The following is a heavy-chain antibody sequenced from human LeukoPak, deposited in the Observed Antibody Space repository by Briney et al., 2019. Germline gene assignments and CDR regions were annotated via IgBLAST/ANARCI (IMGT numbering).Heavy chain of an antibody. CDR2: IYSGGNT. J-gene: IGHJ3*02. CDR3: AREGYGDYRDAFDI. D-gene: IGHD4-17*01. Sequence: GGSLRLSCAASGFTFDDYAMYWVRQAPGKGLEWVSVIYSGGNTYYADSVKGRFTISRDNSKNTLYLQMNSLRAEDTAVYYCAREGYGDYRDAFDIWGQGTMVTVSS. V-gene: IGHV3-66*01. CDR1: GFTFDDYA.